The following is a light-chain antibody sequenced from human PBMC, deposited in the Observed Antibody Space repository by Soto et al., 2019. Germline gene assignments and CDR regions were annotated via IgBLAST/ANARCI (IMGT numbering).Light chain of an antibody. V-gene: IGKV1-9*01. CDR2: AAS. J-gene: IGKJ2*01. Sequence: DIQLTQSPSFLSASVGDRVTITCRASQGISSYLAWYQQKPGKAPKLLIYAASTLQSGVPSRFSGSGSGTEFTLTISSLPPEEFATYYCQQLNSYPYTFGQGTKLEIK. CDR3: QQLNSYPYT. CDR1: QGISSY.